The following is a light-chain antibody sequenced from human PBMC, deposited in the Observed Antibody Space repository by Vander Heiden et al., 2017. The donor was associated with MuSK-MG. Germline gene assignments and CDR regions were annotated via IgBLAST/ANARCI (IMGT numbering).Light chain of an antibody. Sequence: EIVLTQSPGTLSLSPGERATLSCRASQSVSSSYLAWYQQKPGQAPRLLIYGASSRATRIPDRFSGRGPGTDFTLSISRLEPEDIAVYYSQQDGSSPRTFGQGTKVEIK. CDR1: QSVSSSY. CDR2: GAS. J-gene: IGKJ1*01. CDR3: QQDGSSPRT. V-gene: IGKV3-20*01.